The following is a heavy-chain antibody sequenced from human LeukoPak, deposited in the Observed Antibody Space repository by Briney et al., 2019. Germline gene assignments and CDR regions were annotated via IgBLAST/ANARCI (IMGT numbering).Heavy chain of an antibody. CDR1: GFTFSSYS. D-gene: IGHD3-16*01. CDR3: ATGGRGDY. CDR2: ISSSSSYI. J-gene: IGHJ4*02. V-gene: IGHV3-21*01. Sequence: GGSLRLSCAASGFTFSSYSMNWVRQAPGKGREWGSSISSSSSYIYYADSVKGRFTISRDNAKNSLYLQMNSLRAEDTAVYYCATGGRGDYWGQGTLVTVSS.